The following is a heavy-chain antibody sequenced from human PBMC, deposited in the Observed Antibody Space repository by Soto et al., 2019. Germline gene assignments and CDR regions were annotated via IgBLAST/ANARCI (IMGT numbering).Heavy chain of an antibody. D-gene: IGHD5-12*01. CDR1: GFTFSSYS. J-gene: IGHJ5*02. CDR3: AKEGWDSGYDYDWFDP. CDR2: ISGSSGST. Sequence: PGGSLRLSCAASGFTFSSYSMNWVRQAPGKGLEWVSYISGSSGSTYYADSVKGRFTISRDNAKNTLYLQMNSLRAEDTAVYYCAKEGWDSGYDYDWFDPWGQGTLVTVSS. V-gene: IGHV3-23*01.